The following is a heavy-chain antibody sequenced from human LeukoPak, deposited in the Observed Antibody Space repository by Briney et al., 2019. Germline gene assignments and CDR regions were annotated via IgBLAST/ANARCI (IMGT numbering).Heavy chain of an antibody. CDR1: GFTFSSYA. V-gene: IGHV3-23*01. D-gene: IGHD6-6*01. CDR3: AKSEGAIAARSFDY. J-gene: IGHJ4*02. CDR2: INDNGDGT. Sequence: GGSLRLSCAASGFTFSSYAMSWVRQAPGKGLKWVSTINDNGDGTYYADSVKGRFTISRDNSYNTVSLQMNSLRAEDTAVYYCAKSEGAIAARSFDYWGQGTLVTVSS.